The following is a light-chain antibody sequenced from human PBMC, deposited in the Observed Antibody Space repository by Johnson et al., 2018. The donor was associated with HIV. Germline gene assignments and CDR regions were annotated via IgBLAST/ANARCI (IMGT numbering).Light chain of an antibody. CDR2: DNN. V-gene: IGLV1-51*01. J-gene: IGLJ1*01. CDR3: GTWDSSLSAV. Sequence: QSVLTQPPSVSAAPGQKVTISCSGSSSNIGNNYVSWYQQLPGTAPKLLIYDNNKRPSGIPDRFSGSKSGTSAILGITGLQTGDEADYYCGTWDSSLSAVFGAGTKVTVL. CDR1: SSNIGNNY.